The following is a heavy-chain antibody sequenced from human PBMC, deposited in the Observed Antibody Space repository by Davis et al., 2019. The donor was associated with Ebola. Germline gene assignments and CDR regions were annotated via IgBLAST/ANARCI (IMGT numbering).Heavy chain of an antibody. CDR3: ASDAHLYCGGDCHDAFDI. V-gene: IGHV3-30-3*01. CDR1: GFTFSSYA. J-gene: IGHJ3*02. Sequence: GESLKISCAASGFTFSSYAMHWVRQAPGKGLEWVAVISYDGSNKYYADSVKGRFTISRDDSKNTLYLQMNSLRAEDTAVYYCASDAHLYCGGDCHDAFDIWGQGTMVTVSS. CDR2: ISYDGSNK. D-gene: IGHD2-21*02.